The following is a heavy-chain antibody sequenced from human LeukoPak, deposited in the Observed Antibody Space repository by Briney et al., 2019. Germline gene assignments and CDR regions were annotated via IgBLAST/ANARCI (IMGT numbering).Heavy chain of an antibody. CDR1: GYTFTGYY. V-gene: IGHV1-2*02. Sequence: ASVKVSCKASGYTFTGYYIHWVRQAPGQGLEWMGWINPNINGTNYAQKFQGRVTMTGDRSISTAYMELSRLRSDDTAVYYCARVKVITFGGVIVSDAFDIWGQGTMVTVSS. D-gene: IGHD3-16*02. CDR2: INPNINGT. J-gene: IGHJ3*02. CDR3: ARVKVITFGGVIVSDAFDI.